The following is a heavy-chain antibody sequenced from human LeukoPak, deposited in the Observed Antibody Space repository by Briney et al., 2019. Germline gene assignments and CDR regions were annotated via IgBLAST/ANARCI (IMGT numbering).Heavy chain of an antibody. D-gene: IGHD2-21*01. J-gene: IGHJ4*02. V-gene: IGHV4-39*07. CDR1: GGSISSSGYY. Sequence: ASETLSLTCTVSGGSISSSGYYWGWIRQPPGKGLEWIGSFYYSGITYYNPSLKSRVTISGDTSRNQFSLKLTSVTAADTAIYYCTRIEGPFDYCGQGTLVTVSS. CDR3: TRIEGPFDY. CDR2: FYYSGIT.